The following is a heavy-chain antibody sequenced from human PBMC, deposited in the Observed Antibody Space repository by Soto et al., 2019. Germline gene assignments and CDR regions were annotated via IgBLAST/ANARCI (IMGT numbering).Heavy chain of an antibody. CDR1: GGTFSSYT. D-gene: IGHD1-20*01. CDR3: ARYGGLTGERVEY. CDR2: IIPIIGIA. V-gene: IGHV1-69*02. J-gene: IGHJ4*02. Sequence: QVQLVQSGAEVKKPGSSFKVSCKASGGTFSSYTISWVRQAPGQGLEWMGRIIPIIGIANYAQKFQGRVTGEASKSRSTAYMKGISLRSECTAVYYCARYGGLTGERVEYWGQVTLVTVSS.